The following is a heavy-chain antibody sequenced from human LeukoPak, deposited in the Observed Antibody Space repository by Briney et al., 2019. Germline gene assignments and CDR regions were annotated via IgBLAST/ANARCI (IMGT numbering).Heavy chain of an antibody. J-gene: IGHJ5*02. CDR2: ISGSGGST. D-gene: IGHD5-18*01. CDR1: GFTFSSYA. CDR3: AKDIQLWLNWFDP. V-gene: IGHV3-23*01. Sequence: HPGGSLRLSCAASGFTFSSYAMSWVRQAPGKGLEWVSVISGSGGSTYYADAEKGRFTISRDNSKNTLYLQMNSLRAEDTAVYYCAKDIQLWLNWFDPWGQGTLVTVSS.